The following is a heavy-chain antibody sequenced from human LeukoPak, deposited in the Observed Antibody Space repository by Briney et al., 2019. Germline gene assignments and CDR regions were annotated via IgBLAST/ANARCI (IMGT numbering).Heavy chain of an antibody. J-gene: IGHJ6*02. CDR3: ARDSGGPPRMVRGVIGYGMDV. CDR2: IYHSGST. Sequence: SETLSLTCTVSGYSISSGYYWGWIRQPPGKGLEWIGSIYHSGSTYYNPSLKSRVTISVDTSKNQFSLKLSSVTAADTAVYYCARDSGGPPRMVRGVIGYGMDVWGQGTTVTVSS. D-gene: IGHD3-10*01. V-gene: IGHV4-38-2*02. CDR1: GYSISSGYY.